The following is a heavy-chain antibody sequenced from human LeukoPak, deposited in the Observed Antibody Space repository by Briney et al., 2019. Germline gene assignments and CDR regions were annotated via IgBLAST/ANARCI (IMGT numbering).Heavy chain of an antibody. CDR1: GGSISSYY. J-gene: IGHJ4*02. CDR3: ARVIAAAGPFDY. Sequence: SETLSLTCTVSGGSISSYYWSWLRQPPGKGLEWIGYIYYSGSTNYNPSLMSRVTISVDTSKNQFSLKLSSVTAADTAVYYCARVIAAAGPFDYWGQGTLVTVSS. V-gene: IGHV4-59*01. D-gene: IGHD6-13*01. CDR2: IYYSGST.